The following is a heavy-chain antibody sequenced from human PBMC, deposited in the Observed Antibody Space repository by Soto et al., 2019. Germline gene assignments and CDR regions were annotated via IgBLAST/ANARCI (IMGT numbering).Heavy chain of an antibody. D-gene: IGHD3-22*01. V-gene: IGHV3-30*03. Sequence: GGSLRLSCAASGFTFGSYGMHWVRQAPGKGLEWVAVISYDGSNKYYADSVKGRFTISRDNSKNTLYLQMNSLRAEDTAVYYCARASQMVINPYYYPMGVWGQGTTVTVSS. CDR3: ARASQMVINPYYYPMGV. CDR2: ISYDGSNK. CDR1: GFTFGSYG. J-gene: IGHJ6*02.